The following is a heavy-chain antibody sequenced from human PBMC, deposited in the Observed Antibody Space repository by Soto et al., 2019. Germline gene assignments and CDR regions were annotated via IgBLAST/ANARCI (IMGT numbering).Heavy chain of an antibody. D-gene: IGHD5-12*01. Sequence: EVQLVQSGAEVKKPGESLKISCKCSGYNFDIYWIGWVRQMPEKGLEWMGMIYPGDSNTRYSPSFQGQVNISADKSISTAYPQWSSLKASDNAIYYCARTSTSWFDPWGQGTLVTVSS. J-gene: IGHJ5*02. CDR1: GYNFDIYW. V-gene: IGHV5-51*01. CDR3: ARTSTSWFDP. CDR2: IYPGDSNT.